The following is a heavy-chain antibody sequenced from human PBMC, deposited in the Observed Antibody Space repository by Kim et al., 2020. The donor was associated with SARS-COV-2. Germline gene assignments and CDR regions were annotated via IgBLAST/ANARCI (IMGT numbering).Heavy chain of an antibody. CDR2: IYHSGST. Sequence: SETLSLTCAVSGGSISSSNWWSWVRQPPGKGLEWIGEIYHSGSTNYNPSLKSRVTISVDKSKNQFSLKLSSVTAADTAVYYCARVGSLSSGYRFDPWGQGTLVTVSS. CDR3: ARVGSLSSGYRFDP. V-gene: IGHV4-4*02. D-gene: IGHD6-19*01. J-gene: IGHJ5*02. CDR1: GGSISSSNW.